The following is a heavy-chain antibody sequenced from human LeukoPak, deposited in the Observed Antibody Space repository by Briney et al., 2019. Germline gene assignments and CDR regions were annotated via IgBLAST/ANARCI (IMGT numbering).Heavy chain of an antibody. V-gene: IGHV3-9*01. D-gene: IGHD6-19*01. CDR3: AKGPQQWLVYYFDY. CDR2: ISWNSGSI. J-gene: IGHJ4*02. CDR1: GFTFDDYA. Sequence: GGSLRLSCAASGFTFDDYAMHWVRHAPGKGLEWVSGISWNSGSIGYADSVKGRFTISRDNAKNSLYLQMNSLRAEDTALYYCAKGPQQWLVYYFDYWGQGTLVTVSS.